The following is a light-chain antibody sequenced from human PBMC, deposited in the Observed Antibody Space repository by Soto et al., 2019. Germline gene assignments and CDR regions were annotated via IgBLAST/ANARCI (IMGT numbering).Light chain of an antibody. V-gene: IGKV1-12*01. J-gene: IGKJ1*01. CDR1: QGISNW. CDR3: QQTNSFPRT. CDR2: TTS. Sequence: DIQMTQSPSSVSASVGDRVTITCRASQGISNWLVWYQQKPGRAPKLLIHTTSNLESGVPSRFSGSGSGTDFTLTISSLQPEDSATYYCQQTNSFPRTFGQGTKVEIK.